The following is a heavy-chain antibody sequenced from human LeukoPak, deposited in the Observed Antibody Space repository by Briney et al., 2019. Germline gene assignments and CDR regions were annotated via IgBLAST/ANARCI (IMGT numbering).Heavy chain of an antibody. D-gene: IGHD3-9*01. CDR3: ARAGVLTGYYRGP. CDR1: GFTFSSYA. V-gene: IGHV3-23*01. Sequence: PGGSLRLSCAASGFTFSSYAMSWVRQAPGKGLEWVSAISGSGGSTYYADSVKGRITISRDNSKNTLYLQMNSLRAEDTAVYYCARAGVLTGYYRGPWGQGTLVTVSS. J-gene: IGHJ5*02. CDR2: ISGSGGST.